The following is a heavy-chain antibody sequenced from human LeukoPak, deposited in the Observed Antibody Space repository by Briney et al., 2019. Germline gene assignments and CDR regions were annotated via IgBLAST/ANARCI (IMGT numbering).Heavy chain of an antibody. CDR1: GFTFSSLA. Sequence: GGSLRLSCAASGFTFSSLAMSWVRQAPGKGLEWVSAISGSGGSNYYADSVQGRFTISRDNSKNTLYLQMNSLRAEDTAVYYCANADYYDSSVYYVGAFDIWGQGTMVTVSS. J-gene: IGHJ3*02. D-gene: IGHD3-22*01. CDR3: ANADYYDSSVYYVGAFDI. V-gene: IGHV3-23*01. CDR2: ISGSGGSN.